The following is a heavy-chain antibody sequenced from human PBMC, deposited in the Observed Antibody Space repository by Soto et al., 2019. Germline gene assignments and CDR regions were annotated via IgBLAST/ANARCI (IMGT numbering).Heavy chain of an antibody. CDR3: ARHPTPAVTQYDDAFDI. CDR1: GYSFTSYW. D-gene: IGHD4-4*01. J-gene: IGHJ3*02. V-gene: IGHV5-51*01. CDR2: IYPGDSDT. Sequence: GESLKISCKGSGYSFTSYWIGWVRQMPGKGLEWMGIIYPGDSDTRYSPSFQGQVTISADKSISTAYLQWSSLKASDTAMYYCARHPTPAVTQYDDAFDISGQVTLPTAS.